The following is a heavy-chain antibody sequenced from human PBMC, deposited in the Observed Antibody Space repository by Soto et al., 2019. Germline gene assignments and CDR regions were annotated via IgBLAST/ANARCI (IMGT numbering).Heavy chain of an antibody. D-gene: IGHD6-19*01. Sequence: GGSLRLSCAASGLPFDDYAMHWVRQAPGKGLEWVSGISWNSGSIGYADSVKCRFTISRDNANNSLYLQMNSMRAEDTALYDGARSDYYCGMYGWGQGTTVTVSS. CDR3: ARSDYYCGMYG. J-gene: IGHJ6*02. CDR2: ISWNSGSI. V-gene: IGHV3-9*01. CDR1: GLPFDDYA.